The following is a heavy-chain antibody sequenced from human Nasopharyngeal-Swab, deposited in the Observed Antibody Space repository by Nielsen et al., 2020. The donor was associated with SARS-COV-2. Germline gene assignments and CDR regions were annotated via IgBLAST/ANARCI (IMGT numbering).Heavy chain of an antibody. CDR3: ARDERGYSYGYPDY. CDR2: ISSSSSYI. D-gene: IGHD5-18*01. CDR1: GFTFSSYS. J-gene: IGHJ4*02. Sequence: GESLKISCAASGFTFSSYSMNWVRQAPGKGLEWVSSISSSSSYIYYADSVKGRFTISRDNAKNSLYLQMNSLRAEDTAVYYCARDERGYSYGYPDYWGQGTLVTVSS. V-gene: IGHV3-21*01.